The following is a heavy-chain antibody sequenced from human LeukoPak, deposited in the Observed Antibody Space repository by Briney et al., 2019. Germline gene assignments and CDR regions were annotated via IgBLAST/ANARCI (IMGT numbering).Heavy chain of an antibody. CDR2: MNPNSGNT. CDR1: GYTFTSYD. J-gene: IGHJ6*03. V-gene: IGHV1-8*03. Sequence: ASVKVSCKASGYTFTSYDINWVRQATGQGLEWMGWMNPNSGNTGYAQKFQGRVTITRNTSISTAYMELSSLRSEDTAVYYCARGSVVVPAALYYYYYMDVWGKGTTVTVSS. D-gene: IGHD2-2*01. CDR3: ARGSVVVPAALYYYYYMDV.